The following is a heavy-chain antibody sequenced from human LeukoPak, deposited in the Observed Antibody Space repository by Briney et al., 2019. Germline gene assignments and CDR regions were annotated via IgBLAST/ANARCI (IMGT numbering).Heavy chain of an antibody. Sequence: SETLSLTCTVSGGPISSSSYYWGWIRQPPGKGLEWIGSIYYSGSTFYNPSLKSRVTISVDTSKNHFSLKLTSVTAADTAVYYCAETNPQDWFDPWAQGTLVTVSS. CDR3: AETNPQDWFDP. CDR1: GGPISSSSYY. D-gene: IGHD1-14*01. CDR2: IYYSGST. J-gene: IGHJ5*02. V-gene: IGHV4-39*07.